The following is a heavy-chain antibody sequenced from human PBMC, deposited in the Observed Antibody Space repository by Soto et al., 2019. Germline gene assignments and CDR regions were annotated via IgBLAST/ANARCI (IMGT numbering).Heavy chain of an antibody. V-gene: IGHV3-23*01. CDR3: ATDKGSYDFWRGYSPAGFIMAV. CDR1: GFTFSSYA. J-gene: IGHJ6*03. D-gene: IGHD3-3*01. Sequence: EVQLLESGGGLVQPGGSLRLSCAASGFTFSSYAMSWVRQAPGKGLEWVSAISGSGGSTYYADSVKGRFTISRDNSKNTLHLQIYSVSAEDTAVYSCATDKGSYDFWRGYSPAGFIMAVWGKGTTVPVSS. CDR2: ISGSGGST.